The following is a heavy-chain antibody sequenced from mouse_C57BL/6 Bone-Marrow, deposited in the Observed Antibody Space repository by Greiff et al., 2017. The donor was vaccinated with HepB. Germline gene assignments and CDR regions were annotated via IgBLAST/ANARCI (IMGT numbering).Heavy chain of an antibody. Sequence: VQLQQSGPELVKPGASVKISCKASGYSFTGYYMNWVKQSPEKGLEWIGEINPRTGGTTYNEKFKAKATLTVDKSSSTAYMQLQSLTSEDSAVYYRARRYGNAGWFAYWGQGTMVTVAA. V-gene: IGHV1-42*01. J-gene: IGHJ3*01. CDR2: INPRTGGT. CDR3: ARRYGNAGWFAY. CDR1: GYSFTGYY. D-gene: IGHD2-1*01.